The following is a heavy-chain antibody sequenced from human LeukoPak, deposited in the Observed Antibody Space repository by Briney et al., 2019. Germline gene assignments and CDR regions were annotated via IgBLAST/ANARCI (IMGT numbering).Heavy chain of an antibody. D-gene: IGHD3-10*01. CDR1: GFTFSDQS. J-gene: IGHJ4*02. CDR2: ISANSLHI. V-gene: IGHV3-21*01. CDR3: VGPDSQFDC. Sequence: GGSLRLSCAASGFTFSDQSMNWVRQAPGKGLEWVSSISANSLHIFHADSVKGRFTTSRDNAKISLYLQMNNLRVEDTAVYYCVGPDSQFDCWGQGTLVTVSS.